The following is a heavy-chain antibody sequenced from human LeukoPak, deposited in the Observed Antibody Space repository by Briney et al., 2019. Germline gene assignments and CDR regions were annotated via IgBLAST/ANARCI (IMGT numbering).Heavy chain of an antibody. CDR3: ARSPYYDFWSGYYNRWFDP. Sequence: ASVKVSCKASGYTFTGYYMHWVRQDPGQGLEWMGRINPNSGGTNYAQKFQGRVTMTRDTSISTAYMELSRLRSDDTAVYYCARSPYYDFWSGYYNRWFDPWGQGTLVTVSS. D-gene: IGHD3-3*01. J-gene: IGHJ5*02. V-gene: IGHV1-2*06. CDR2: INPNSGGT. CDR1: GYTFTGYY.